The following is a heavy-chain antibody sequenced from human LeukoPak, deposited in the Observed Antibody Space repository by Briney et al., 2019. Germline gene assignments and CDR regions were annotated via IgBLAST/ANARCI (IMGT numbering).Heavy chain of an antibody. Sequence: PSETLSLTCTVSGGSISSYYWSWIRQPPGKGLEWIGYIYYSGSTNYNPSLKSRVTISVDTSKNQFSLKLSSVIAADTAVYYCARVIAAAGNWFDPWGQGTLVTVSS. J-gene: IGHJ5*02. CDR1: GGSISSYY. V-gene: IGHV4-59*01. CDR2: IYYSGST. CDR3: ARVIAAAGNWFDP. D-gene: IGHD6-13*01.